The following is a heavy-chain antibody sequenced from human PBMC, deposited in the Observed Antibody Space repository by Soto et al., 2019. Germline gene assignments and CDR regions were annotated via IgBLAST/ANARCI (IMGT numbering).Heavy chain of an antibody. CDR3: ARAHLKLYDYIGGSYRREYYYMDV. CDR2: INHSGST. CDR1: YD. J-gene: IGHJ6*03. V-gene: IGHV4-34*01. D-gene: IGHD3-16*02. Sequence: YDGRWIRKKTGKGLEWIGEINHSGSTNYNPSLKSRVTISVDTSKNQVSLDLIAVTAADTAVYYCARAHLKLYDYIGGSYRREYYYMDVWGKGTTVTVSS.